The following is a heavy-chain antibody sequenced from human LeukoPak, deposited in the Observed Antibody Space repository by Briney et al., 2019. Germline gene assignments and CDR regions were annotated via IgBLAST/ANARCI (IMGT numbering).Heavy chain of an antibody. CDR3: ARDGHYYDSRDYYYGMDV. V-gene: IGHV1-46*01. CDR2: INPSGGST. CDR1: GYTFTSYG. J-gene: IGHJ6*02. D-gene: IGHD3-22*01. Sequence: ASVKVSCKASGYTFTSYGISWVRQAPGQGLEWMGIINPSGGSTSYAQKFQGRVTMTRDTSTSTVYMELSSLRSEDTAVYYCARDGHYYDSRDYYYGMDVWGQGTTVTVSS.